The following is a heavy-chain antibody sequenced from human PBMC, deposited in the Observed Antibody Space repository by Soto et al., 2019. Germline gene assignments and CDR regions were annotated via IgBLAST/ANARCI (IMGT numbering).Heavy chain of an antibody. CDR1: GFTFSNAW. D-gene: IGHD2-15*01. CDR2: IYSGGST. J-gene: IGHJ6*03. Sequence: GGSLRLSCAASGFTFSNAWMNWVRQAPGKGLEWVSVIYSGGSTYYADSVKGRFTISRDNSKNTLYLQMNSLRAEDTAVYYCAREVAATLYYYYYCMDVWGKGTTVTVSS. V-gene: IGHV3-66*01. CDR3: AREVAATLYYYYYCMDV.